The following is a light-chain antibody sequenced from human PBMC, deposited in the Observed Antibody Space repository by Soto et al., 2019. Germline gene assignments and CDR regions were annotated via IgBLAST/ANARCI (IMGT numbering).Light chain of an antibody. V-gene: IGKV1-6*01. CDR2: AAS. J-gene: IGKJ4*01. CDR1: QGIRSA. CDR3: QQYNNWPPALT. Sequence: AIQLTQSPSSLSASVGDRVTITCRASQGIRSALGWYQQKPGKVPKLLIYAASTLQSGVPSRFSGSGFGTDFTLTINSLQPEDFATYYCQQYNNWPPALTFGGGTKVEIK.